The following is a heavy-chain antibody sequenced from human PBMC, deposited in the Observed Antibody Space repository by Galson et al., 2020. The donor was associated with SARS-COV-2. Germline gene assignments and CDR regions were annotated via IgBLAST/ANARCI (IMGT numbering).Heavy chain of an antibody. Sequence: ASVKVSCKASGYTFSGHYMHWVRLAPGQGLEWMGRINPNSGDTDVAQKFQGRVTMTTDTSLTTAYMELSRLTSDDTAVYYCTRGSNSSPFYHFDPWGQGALVTVSS. CDR3: TRGSNSSPFYHFDP. CDR2: INPNSGDT. V-gene: IGHV1-2*06. CDR1: GYTFSGHY. D-gene: IGHD3-10*01. J-gene: IGHJ5*02.